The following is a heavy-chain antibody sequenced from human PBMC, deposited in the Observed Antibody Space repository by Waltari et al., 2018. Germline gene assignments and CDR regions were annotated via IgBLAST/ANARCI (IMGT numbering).Heavy chain of an antibody. J-gene: IGHJ5*02. D-gene: IGHD5-12*01. CDR1: GGSISSSSYY. V-gene: IGHV4-39*07. Sequence: QLQLQESGPGLVKPSETLSLTCTVSGGSISSSSYYWGWIRQPPGKGLEWIGSIYYSGSTYYNPSLKSRVTISVDTSKNQFSLKLSSVTAADTAVYYCASWTLRRDGYNDVFDPWGQGTLVTVSS. CDR2: IYYSGST. CDR3: ASWTLRRDGYNDVFDP.